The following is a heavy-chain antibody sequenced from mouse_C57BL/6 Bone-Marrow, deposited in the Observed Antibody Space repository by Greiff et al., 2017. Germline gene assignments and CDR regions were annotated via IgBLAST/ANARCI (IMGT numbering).Heavy chain of an antibody. Sequence: EVKVEESGGGWVQPGGTMKLSCVASGFTFSNYWMNWVRQSPEKGLEWVAQIRLKSDNYATHYAESVKGRFTISRDDSKSSVYLQMNNLRAEDTGIYYFTGRVTDGYYGLYAIDYWGQGTSVTVSS. CDR3: TGRVTDGYYGLYAIDY. CDR2: IRLKSDNYAT. D-gene: IGHD2-3*01. J-gene: IGHJ4*01. V-gene: IGHV6-3*01. CDR1: GFTFSNYW.